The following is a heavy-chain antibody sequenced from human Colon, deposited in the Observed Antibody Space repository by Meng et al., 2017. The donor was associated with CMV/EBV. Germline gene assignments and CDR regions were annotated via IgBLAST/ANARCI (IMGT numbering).Heavy chain of an antibody. CDR2: IKQDGSEK. J-gene: IGHJ4*02. D-gene: IGHD3-9*01. V-gene: IGHV3-7*01. CDR3: ARGGALYYDILTGIYYFDY. CDR1: GFTFSSYW. Sequence: SCAASGFTFSSYWMSWVRQAPGKGLEWVANIKQDGSEKYYVDSVKGRFTISRDNAKNSLYLQMNSLRAEDTAVYYCARGGALYYDILTGIYYFDYWGQGTLVTVSS.